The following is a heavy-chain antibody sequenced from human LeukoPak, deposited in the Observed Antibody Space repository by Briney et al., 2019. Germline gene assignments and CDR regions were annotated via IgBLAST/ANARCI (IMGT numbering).Heavy chain of an antibody. V-gene: IGHV4-39*01. CDR1: GGSISSGGYY. D-gene: IGHD3-3*01. CDR3: ARQEVPYDFWSGYYYYYGMDV. Sequence: SETLSLTCTVSGGSISSGGYYWSWIRQHPGKGLEWIGYIYYSGSTYYNPSLKSRVTISVDMSKNQFSLKLSSVTAADTAVYYCARQEVPYDFWSGYYYYYGMDVWGQGTTVTVSS. J-gene: IGHJ6*02. CDR2: IYYSGST.